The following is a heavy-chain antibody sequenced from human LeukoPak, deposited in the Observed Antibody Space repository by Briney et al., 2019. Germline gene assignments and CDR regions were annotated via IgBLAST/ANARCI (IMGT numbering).Heavy chain of an antibody. D-gene: IGHD3-22*01. CDR3: ARSYDSSGQGAASDY. J-gene: IGHJ4*02. V-gene: IGHV3-30-3*01. CDR1: GFTFSSYA. Sequence: GGSLRLSCAASGFTFSSYAMHWVRQAPGKGLEWVAVISYDGSNKYYADSVKGRFTISRDNSKNTLYLQMNSLRAEDTAVYYCARSYDSSGQGAASDYWGQGTLVTVSS. CDR2: ISYDGSNK.